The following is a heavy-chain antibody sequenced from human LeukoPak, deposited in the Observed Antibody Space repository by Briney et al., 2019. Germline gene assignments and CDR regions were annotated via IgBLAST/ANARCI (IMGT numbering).Heavy chain of an antibody. CDR3: ARRGRQQGRLDY. J-gene: IGHJ4*02. D-gene: IGHD6-13*01. CDR1: GRSFSGYY. CDR2: INHSGST. Sequence: PSETLSLTCAVYGRSFSGYYWSWIRQPPGKGLEWIGEINHSGSTNYNPSLKSRVTISVDTSKNQFSLKLSSVTAADTAVYYCARRGRQQGRLDYWGQGTLVTVSS. V-gene: IGHV4-34*01.